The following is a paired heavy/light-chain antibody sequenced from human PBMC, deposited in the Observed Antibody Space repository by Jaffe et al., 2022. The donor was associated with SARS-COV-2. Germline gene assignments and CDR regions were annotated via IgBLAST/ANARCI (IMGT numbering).Heavy chain of an antibody. Sequence: EVQLVQSGAQVKKVGESLKISCKGSGYSFTSFWIGWVRQMPGKGLEWMGIIYPGDSQTRYSPSFQGQVTISADRSTSAVYLQWSSLKASDTAMYYCANLGGEILLDAFDIWGQGTLLTVSS. CDR3: ANLGGEILLDAFDI. CDR1: GYSFTSFW. J-gene: IGHJ3*02. V-gene: IGHV5-51*01. D-gene: IGHD2-15*01. CDR2: IYPGDSQT.
Light chain of an antibody. CDR2: DVN. Sequence: QSVLTQPASVSGSPGQSITISCAGINSDVDDYNYVSWYQQHPGKAPKLIIYDVNNRPSGVSNRFSGSKSGNTASLTISGLQAEDEADYYCNLYVSINNPLYVFGTGTKVTVL. J-gene: IGLJ1*01. CDR1: NSDVDDYNY. CDR3: NLYVSINNPLYV. V-gene: IGLV2-14*03.